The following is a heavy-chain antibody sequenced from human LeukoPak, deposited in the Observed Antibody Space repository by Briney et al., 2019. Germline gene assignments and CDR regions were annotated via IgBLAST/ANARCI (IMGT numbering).Heavy chain of an antibody. CDR3: ARDAIAAAGAGA. J-gene: IGHJ4*02. Sequence: ASVKVSCKASGYTFTDYSMHWVRQAPGQGLEWMGWINPNSGDTDYAQKFQGRVTMTRDTSISTAYLEVSRLTSDDTAVYFCARDAIAAAGAGAWGQGTMVTVSS. V-gene: IGHV1-2*02. CDR1: GYTFTDYS. D-gene: IGHD6-13*01. CDR2: INPNSGDT.